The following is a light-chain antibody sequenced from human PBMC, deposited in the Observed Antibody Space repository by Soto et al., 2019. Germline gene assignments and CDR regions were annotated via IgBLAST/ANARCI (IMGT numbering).Light chain of an antibody. V-gene: IGLV1-47*01. CDR2: KSH. Sequence: QSVLTQPPSLSGTPGQRVTVSCSGGRSNVGNNYVFWYQHLPGASPKLLIYKSHQRPSVVPDRFSGSKSGTSASLAISGLRSEDEAVYYCATWDDSLSGVIFGGGTKLTVL. J-gene: IGLJ2*01. CDR3: ATWDDSLSGVI. CDR1: RSNVGNNY.